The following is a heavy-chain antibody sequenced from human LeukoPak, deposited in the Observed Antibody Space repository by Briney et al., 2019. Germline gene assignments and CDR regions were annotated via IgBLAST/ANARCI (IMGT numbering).Heavy chain of an antibody. CDR3: ARDMRALPSSYYYYGMDV. CDR1: GGTFSSYA. V-gene: IGHV1-69*13. D-gene: IGHD6-6*01. CDR2: IIPIFGTA. J-gene: IGHJ6*02. Sequence: SVKVSCKASGGTFSSYAISWVRQAPGQGLEWMGGIIPIFGTANYAQKFQGRVTITADESTSTAYMELSSLRSEDTAVYYCARDMRALPSSYYYYGMDVWGQGTTVTVSS.